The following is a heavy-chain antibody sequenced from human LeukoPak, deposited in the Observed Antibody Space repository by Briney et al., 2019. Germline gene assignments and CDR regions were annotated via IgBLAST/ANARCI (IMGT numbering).Heavy chain of an antibody. Sequence: PVGSLRLSCAASGFTFSSYAMSWVRQAPGKGLEWVSAISGSGGSTYYADSVKGRFTISRDNSKNTLYLQMNSLRAEDTAVYYCAKASIAVTTPFDYWGQGTLVTVSS. CDR1: GFTFSSYA. J-gene: IGHJ4*02. CDR2: ISGSGGST. CDR3: AKASIAVTTPFDY. D-gene: IGHD4-17*01. V-gene: IGHV3-23*01.